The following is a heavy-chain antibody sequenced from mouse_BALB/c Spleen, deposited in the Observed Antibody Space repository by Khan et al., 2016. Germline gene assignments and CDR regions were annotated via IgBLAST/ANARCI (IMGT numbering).Heavy chain of an antibody. CDR3: ARGGTTARFAY. CDR2: ILPGSGST. D-gene: IGHD1-2*01. CDR1: GYTFSSYW. J-gene: IGHJ3*01. V-gene: IGHV1-9*01. Sequence: QVQLKQSGAELMKPGASVKISCKATGYTFSSYWIEWVKQRPGHGLEWIEEILPGSGSTNYNEKFKGKATFTADTSSNTAYMQLSSLTSEDSAVYYCARGGTTARFAYWGQGTLVTVSA.